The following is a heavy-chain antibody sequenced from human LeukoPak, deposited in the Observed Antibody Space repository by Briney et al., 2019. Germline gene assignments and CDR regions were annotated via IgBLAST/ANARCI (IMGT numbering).Heavy chain of an antibody. Sequence: ASVKVSCKASGYTFTIYYMHWVRQAPGQGLEWLGIINPSGGSTSYAQKFQVRVTMTRDTSTSTVYMELSSLRSEDTAVYYCAREGRGWFGELNGMDVWGQGTTVTVSS. D-gene: IGHD3-10*01. J-gene: IGHJ6*02. CDR3: AREGRGWFGELNGMDV. V-gene: IGHV1-46*01. CDR1: GYTFTIYY. CDR2: INPSGGST.